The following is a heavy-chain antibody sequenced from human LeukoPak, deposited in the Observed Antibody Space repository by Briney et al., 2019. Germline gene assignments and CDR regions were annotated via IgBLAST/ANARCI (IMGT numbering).Heavy chain of an antibody. CDR1: GFTFSNYW. V-gene: IGHV3-7*01. Sequence: GGSLRLSCAASGFTFSNYWVSWVRQAPGKGLEWVANIKQDGSERYYVDSVRGRFTISRDNAKNALFLQIHSLRAEDTAVYYCATALHSSSWSFDYWGQGTLVAVSS. CDR3: ATALHSSSWSFDY. CDR2: IKQDGSER. D-gene: IGHD6-13*01. J-gene: IGHJ4*02.